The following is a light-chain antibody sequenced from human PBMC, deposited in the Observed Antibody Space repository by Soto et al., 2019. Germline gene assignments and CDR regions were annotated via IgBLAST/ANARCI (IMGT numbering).Light chain of an antibody. J-gene: IGKJ5*01. CDR3: QQYENSPIT. CDR1: QSITSSF. CDR2: GAS. Sequence: RASQSFAMSQSITSSFLAWYQQKPGQAPRLLIYGASSRATGIPDRFSGTGSETDFTLTINRLEPEDFAVYYCQQYENSPITFGQGTRLEIK. V-gene: IGKV3-20*01.